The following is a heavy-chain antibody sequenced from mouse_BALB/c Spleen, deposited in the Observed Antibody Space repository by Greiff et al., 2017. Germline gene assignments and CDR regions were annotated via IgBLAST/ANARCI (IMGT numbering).Heavy chain of an antibody. J-gene: IGHJ2*01. CDR2: INPYNDGT. Sequence: LVESGPELVKPGASVKMSCKASGYTFTSYVMHWVKQKPGQGLEWIGYINPYNDGTKYNEKFKGKATLTSDKSSSTAYMELSSLTSEDSAVYYCARSGDDGYPYFDYWGHGTTLTVSS. CDR1: GYTFTSYV. V-gene: IGHV1-14*01. CDR3: ARSGDDGYPYFDY. D-gene: IGHD2-3*01.